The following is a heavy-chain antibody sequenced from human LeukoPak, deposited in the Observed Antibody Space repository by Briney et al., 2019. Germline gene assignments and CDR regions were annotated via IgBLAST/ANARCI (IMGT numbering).Heavy chain of an antibody. V-gene: IGHV4-59*08. CDR1: GESMSGFY. CDR3: ARHQWVPAFDI. D-gene: IGHD1-26*01. Sequence: SETLSLTCTVSGESMSGFYWNWIRQPPGKGLEWIGYMHHTGSTNYNPSLKSRVTISIDTSKNQFSLKLSSVTASDTAVYYCARHQWVPAFDIWGQGTMVTVSS. CDR2: MHHTGST. J-gene: IGHJ3*02.